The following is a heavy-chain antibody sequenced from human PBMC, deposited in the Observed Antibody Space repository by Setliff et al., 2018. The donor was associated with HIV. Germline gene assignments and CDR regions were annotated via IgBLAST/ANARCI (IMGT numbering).Heavy chain of an antibody. CDR3: AREGQWLA. Sequence: ASVKVSCKASGYTFTKYAMSWVRQAPGQGLEWVGWINTNTGSPTYAQGRVTITRDTAASTVYMELSSLKSEDTAVYYCAREGQWLAWGQGTLVTVSS. CDR2: INTNTGSP. V-gene: IGHV1-3*04. D-gene: IGHD6-19*01. J-gene: IGHJ5*02. CDR1: GYTFTKYA.